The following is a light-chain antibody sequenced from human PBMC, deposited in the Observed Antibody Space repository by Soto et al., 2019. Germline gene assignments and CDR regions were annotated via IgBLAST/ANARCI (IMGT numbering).Light chain of an antibody. CDR1: QSVSSSY. V-gene: IGKV3-20*01. CDR3: QQYGSSPRT. Sequence: EIVLTQSPDTLSLSPGERATLSCRASQSVSSSYLAWYQQKPGQAPRLLINGASSRATGIPDRFSGSGSGTDFTLTISRLEPEDFAVYYCQQYGSSPRTFGQGTKVEIK. J-gene: IGKJ1*01. CDR2: GAS.